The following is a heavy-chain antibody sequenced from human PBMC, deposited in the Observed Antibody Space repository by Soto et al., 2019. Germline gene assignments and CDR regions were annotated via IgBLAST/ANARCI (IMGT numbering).Heavy chain of an antibody. CDR2: ISSSSSYT. Sequence: QVQLVESGGGLVKPGGSLRLSCAASGFTFSDYYMSWIRQAPGKGLEWVSYISSSSSYTNYADSVKGRFTISRDNTKNSLYLQMNSLRAEDTAVYYCARVYYGSGSYYFDYWGQGTLVTVSS. CDR3: ARVYYGSGSYYFDY. V-gene: IGHV3-11*06. J-gene: IGHJ4*02. CDR1: GFTFSDYY. D-gene: IGHD3-10*01.